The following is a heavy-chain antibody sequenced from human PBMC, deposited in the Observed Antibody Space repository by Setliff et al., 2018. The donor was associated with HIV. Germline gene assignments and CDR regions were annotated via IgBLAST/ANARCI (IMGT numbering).Heavy chain of an antibody. CDR2: IYYSGTT. J-gene: IGHJ6*03. Sequence: PSETLSLTCTVSGGSISSSSYCWGWIRQPPGKGLEWIGSIYYSGTTYYNPSLKSRVTISVDTSKNQFSLKLSSVTAADTAVYYCARHRDPPGSRWIFYYYYMDLWGAGTTVTVSS. D-gene: IGHD6-13*01. V-gene: IGHV4-39*01. CDR3: ARHRDPPGSRWIFYYYYMDL. CDR1: GGSISSSSYC.